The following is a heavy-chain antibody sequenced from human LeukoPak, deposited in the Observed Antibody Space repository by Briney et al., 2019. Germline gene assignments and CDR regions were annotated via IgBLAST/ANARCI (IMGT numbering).Heavy chain of an antibody. J-gene: IGHJ6*04. Sequence: ASVKVSFKDSGYTFTDYGITWVRQAPGQSLEWMGWISAYNDNTNYAQKFQGRVTMLTDTSTTTAYMELRGLRSNDTAVYLCARGGEVGSQDRVYYYEMDVWGEGTTVTVSS. CDR1: GYTFTDYG. D-gene: IGHD3-10*01. CDR3: ARGGEVGSQDRVYYYEMDV. V-gene: IGHV1-18*01. CDR2: ISAYNDNT.